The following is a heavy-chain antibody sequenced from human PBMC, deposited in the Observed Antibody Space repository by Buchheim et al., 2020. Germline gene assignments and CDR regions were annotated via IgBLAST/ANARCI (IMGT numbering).Heavy chain of an antibody. V-gene: IGHV3-23*01. CDR1: GFTISSYA. J-gene: IGHJ4*02. Sequence: EVQLLESGGGLVQPGGSLRLSCAASGFTISSYAMRWVRQAPGKGLEWVSTIGSGGNTYYADSVKGRFTISRDNYKNTLSVQMHSLRAEDTAVYYCAKGGPSSLYYFDYWGQGTL. CDR3: AKGGPSSLYYFDY. D-gene: IGHD5-12*01. CDR2: IGSGGNT.